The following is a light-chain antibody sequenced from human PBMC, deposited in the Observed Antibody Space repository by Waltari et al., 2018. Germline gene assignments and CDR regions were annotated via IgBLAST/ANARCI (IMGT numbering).Light chain of an antibody. CDR1: QSLLHSNGNTY. CDR3: MQDTHFPPT. J-gene: IGKJ4*01. Sequence: DVVMTQSPLSLPITPGQPASMTCRSSQSLLHSNGNTYLSWFLQKPGQTPRRLIYKVSNRDSRVPDRFSGSWAGTDFTLKISRVEAEDVGVYYCMQDTHFPPTFGGGTKVEIK. CDR2: KVS. V-gene: IGKV2-30*02.